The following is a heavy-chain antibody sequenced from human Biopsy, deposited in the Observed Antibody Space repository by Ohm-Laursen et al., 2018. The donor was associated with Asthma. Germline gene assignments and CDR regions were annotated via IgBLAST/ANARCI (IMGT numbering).Heavy chain of an antibody. CDR2: IYYSGTT. CDR1: SGSGGYMRSGNYY. Sequence: GTLSLTCSLSSGSGGYMRSGNYYWGWIRQPPGKGLEWIGSIYYSGTTYYNPSLESRVTVPADTSKSQFSLKLTSVTAADTAVYYCVRGSSSWHHGPFHYYYGLDVWGQGTTATVSS. D-gene: IGHD6-13*01. CDR3: VRGSSSWHHGPFHYYYGLDV. V-gene: IGHV4-39*01. J-gene: IGHJ6*02.